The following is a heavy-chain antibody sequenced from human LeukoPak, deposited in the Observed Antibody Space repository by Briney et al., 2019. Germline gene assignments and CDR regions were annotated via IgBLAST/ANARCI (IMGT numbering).Heavy chain of an antibody. J-gene: IGHJ6*02. CDR2: VNRDGSET. CDR1: GFTLSNHW. Sequence: PGGSLRPSCAASGFTLSNHWMTWVRQVPGRGPEWVANVNRDGSETYYLDSVEGRFTISRDNAKNSLYLQMNSLRAEDTALYYCVRNNAMDVWGQGTTVIVSS. D-gene: IGHD2-8*01. CDR3: VRNNAMDV. V-gene: IGHV3-7*03.